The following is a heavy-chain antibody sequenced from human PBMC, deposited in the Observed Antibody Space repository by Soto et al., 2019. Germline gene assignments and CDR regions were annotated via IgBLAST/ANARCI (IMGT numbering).Heavy chain of an antibody. J-gene: IGHJ6*02. D-gene: IGHD4-17*01. Sequence: PGGSLRLSCAASGFTVSSNYMSWVRQAPGKGLEWVSVIYSGGSTYCADSVKGRFTISRDNSKNTLYLQMNSLRAEDTAVYYCAREGDYGGNYYYGMDVWGQGTTVTVSS. CDR3: AREGDYGGNYYYGMDV. V-gene: IGHV3-53*05. CDR1: GFTVSSNY. CDR2: IYSGGST.